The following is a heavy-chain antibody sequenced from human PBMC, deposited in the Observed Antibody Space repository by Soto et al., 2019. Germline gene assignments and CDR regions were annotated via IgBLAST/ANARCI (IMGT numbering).Heavy chain of an antibody. Sequence: TDGVGCGSCRDCDWSWILKPPWKGREGMGKINHSGSTNYNPSLKSRVTISVDTSKNQFSLKLSSVTAADTAVYYCARRATNIVVRVYEWRGLAARLLNP. V-gene: IGHV4-34*01. CDR3: ARRATNIVVRVYEWRGLAARLLNP. D-gene: IGHD2-8*01. J-gene: IGHJ5*02. CDR2: INHSGST. CDR1: CGSCRDCD.